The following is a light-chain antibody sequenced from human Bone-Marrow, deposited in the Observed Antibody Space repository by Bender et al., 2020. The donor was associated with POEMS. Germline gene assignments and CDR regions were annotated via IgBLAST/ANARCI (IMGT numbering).Light chain of an antibody. Sequence: QSALTQPRSVSGSPGQSVTISCTGTSSDVGDFQYVSWYQQHPGKAPKLMIYDVTKRPSGVPDRFSGSKSGNTASLAITGLQAEDEGDYYCQSYDNSLGGWVFGGGTKLTVL. V-gene: IGLV2-11*01. CDR3: QSYDNSLGGWV. CDR2: DVT. J-gene: IGLJ3*02. CDR1: SSDVGDFQY.